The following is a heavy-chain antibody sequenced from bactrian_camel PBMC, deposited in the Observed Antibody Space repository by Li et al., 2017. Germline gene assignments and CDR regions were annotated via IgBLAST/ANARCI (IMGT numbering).Heavy chain of an antibody. CDR1: GYTYSC. D-gene: IGHD6*01. J-gene: IGHJ4*01. CDR2: IRGGGMT. Sequence: QLVESGGGSVQAGGSLRLSCAASGYTYSCMGWFRQAPGKEREAVACIRGGGMTDYAASVKGRFTISKDNAKNILYLQMNSLKPEDTAIYTCAAHCRPSLPVQHSVVRTPWDFDFWGRGTQVTVS. V-gene: IGHV3S55*01. CDR3: AAHCRPSLPVQHSVVRTPWDFDF.